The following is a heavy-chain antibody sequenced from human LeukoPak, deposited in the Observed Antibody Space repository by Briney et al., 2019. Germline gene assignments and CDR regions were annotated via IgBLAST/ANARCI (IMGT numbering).Heavy chain of an antibody. CDR1: GYSISSGYY. V-gene: IGHV4-38-2*02. CDR3: ARGRTYDILTGYPTYYFDY. CDR2: IYHSGST. D-gene: IGHD3-9*01. Sequence: SETLSLTCTVSGYSISSGYYWGWIRQPPGKGLEWIGSIYHSGSTYYNPSLKSRVTISVDTSKNQFSLKLSSVTAADTAVHYCARGRTYDILTGYPTYYFDYWGQGTLVTVSS. J-gene: IGHJ4*02.